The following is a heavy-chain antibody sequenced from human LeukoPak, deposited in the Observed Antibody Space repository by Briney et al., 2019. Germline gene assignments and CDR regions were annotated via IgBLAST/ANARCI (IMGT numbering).Heavy chain of an antibody. V-gene: IGHV1-69*04. CDR1: XGTXSSYA. Sequence: SVKVSCKASXGTXSSYAISWVRXAPGXXXXXXXRIIPILGIANYAQKFQGRVTITADKSTSTAYMELSSLRSEDTAVYYCARDAPPVRGVRYPPYADYWGQGTLVTVSS. J-gene: IGHJ4*02. CDR2: IIPILGIA. D-gene: IGHD3-10*01. CDR3: ARDAPPVRGVRYPPYADY.